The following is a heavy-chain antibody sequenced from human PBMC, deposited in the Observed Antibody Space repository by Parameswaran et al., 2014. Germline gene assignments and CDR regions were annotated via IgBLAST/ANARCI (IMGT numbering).Heavy chain of an antibody. D-gene: IGHD1-26*01. CDR3: ARASYSGSRYYYYGMDV. CDR2: ISYDGSNK. V-gene: IGHV3-30-3*01. Sequence: WIRQPPGKGLEWVAVISYDGSNKYYADSVKGRFTISRDNSKNTLYLQMNSLRAEDTAVYYCARASYSGSRYYYYGMDVWGQGTTVTVSS. J-gene: IGHJ6*02.